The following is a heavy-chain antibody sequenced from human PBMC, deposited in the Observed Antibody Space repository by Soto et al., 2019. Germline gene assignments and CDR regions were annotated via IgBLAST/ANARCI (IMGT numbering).Heavy chain of an antibody. D-gene: IGHD3-10*01. CDR2: INPSGGST. Sequence: QVQLVQSGAEVKKPGASVKVSCKASGYTFTSYYMHWVRQAPGQGLEWMGIINPSGGSTSYAQKFQGRVTMTRDTSTSTGYMELSSLRSEDTAVYYCAIQYGSGRLANWFDPWGQGTLVTVSS. V-gene: IGHV1-46*01. CDR1: GYTFTSYY. J-gene: IGHJ5*02. CDR3: AIQYGSGRLANWFDP.